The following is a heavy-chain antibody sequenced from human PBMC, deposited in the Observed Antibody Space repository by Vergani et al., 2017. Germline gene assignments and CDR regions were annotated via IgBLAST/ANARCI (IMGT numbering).Heavy chain of an antibody. D-gene: IGHD3-10*01. CDR1: GFSLSNARMG. J-gene: IGHJ6*02. V-gene: IGHV2-26*01. Sequence: QVTLKESGPVLVKPTETLTLTCTVSGFSLSNARMGVSWIRQPPGKALEWLAHIFSNDEKSYSTSLKSRLTISKDTSKSQVVLTMTNMDPVDTATYYCARIRMRTYYYGAGSYRTYYYCGMDVWSQWTTVTVSS. CDR2: IFSNDEK. CDR3: ARIRMRTYYYGAGSYRTYYYCGMDV.